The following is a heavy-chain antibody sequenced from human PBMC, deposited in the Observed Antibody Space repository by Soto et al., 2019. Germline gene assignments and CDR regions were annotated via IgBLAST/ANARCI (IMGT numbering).Heavy chain of an antibody. Sequence: ASVNVSCKASGYTFTSYGISWVRQAPGQGLEWMGWISAYNGNTNYAQKLQGRVTMTTDTSTSTAYMELRSLRSDDTAVYYCARGVHVSYVDIVATISSYYYGMDVWGQGTTVTVSS. CDR2: ISAYNGNT. CDR1: GYTFTSYG. V-gene: IGHV1-18*01. J-gene: IGHJ6*02. D-gene: IGHD5-12*01. CDR3: ARGVHVSYVDIVATISSYYYGMDV.